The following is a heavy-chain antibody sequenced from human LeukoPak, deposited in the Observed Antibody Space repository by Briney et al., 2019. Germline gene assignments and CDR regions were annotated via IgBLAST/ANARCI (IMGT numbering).Heavy chain of an antibody. CDR1: GYTFTGYY. CDR2: ISAYNGNT. D-gene: IGHD5-12*01. J-gene: IGHJ4*02. CDR3: ARAREEWLRWRYYFDY. V-gene: IGHV1-18*04. Sequence: GASVKVSCKASGYTFTGYYMHWVRQAPGQGLEWMGWISAYNGNTNYAQKLQGRVTMTTDTSTSTAYMELRSLRSDDTAVYYCARAREEWLRWRYYFDYWGQGTLVTVSS.